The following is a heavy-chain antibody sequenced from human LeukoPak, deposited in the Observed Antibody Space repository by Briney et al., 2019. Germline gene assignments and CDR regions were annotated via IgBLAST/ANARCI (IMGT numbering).Heavy chain of an antibody. CDR2: ISSSSSTI. J-gene: IGHJ4*02. CDR1: GFTFSSYS. V-gene: IGHV3-48*04. Sequence: GGSLRLSCAASGFTFSSYSMNWVRQAPGKGLEWVSYISSSSSTIYYADSVKGRFTISRDNAKNSLYLQMNSLRAEDTAVYYCARDRDSSSSFYDYWGQGALVTVSS. D-gene: IGHD6-6*01. CDR3: ARDRDSSSSFYDY.